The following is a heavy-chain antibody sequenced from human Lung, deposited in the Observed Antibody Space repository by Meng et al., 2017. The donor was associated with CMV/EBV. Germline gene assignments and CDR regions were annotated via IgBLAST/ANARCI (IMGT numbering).Heavy chain of an antibody. Sequence: KHPSSPSAAFGCTFSTYDWSWIRQGAGNGLEWIEKNYNSGMTNYNASLASRVTISVDASKNQFSLKLSSVTAADTAVYYCARHQNGGTYPLDYWGQGTLVTVSS. J-gene: IGHJ4*02. CDR1: GCTFSTYD. CDR2: NYNSGMT. D-gene: IGHD3-16*02. CDR3: ARHQNGGTYPLDY. V-gene: IGHV4-59*08.